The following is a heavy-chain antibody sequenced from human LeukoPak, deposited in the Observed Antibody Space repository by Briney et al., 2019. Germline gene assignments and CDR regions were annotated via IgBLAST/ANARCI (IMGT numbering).Heavy chain of an antibody. V-gene: IGHV1-69*05. Sequence: SVKVSCKASGGAFSSYAIRWVRQAPGQGLEWMGGIIPNFGTANYAQKFQGRVTITTDQSTRTAYMELCSLRSEDTAVYYCARGGDYYDSRSYYYMDVWGKGTTVTVSS. CDR3: ARGGDYYDSRSYYYMDV. D-gene: IGHD3-22*01. CDR1: GGAFSSYA. J-gene: IGHJ6*03. CDR2: IIPNFGTA.